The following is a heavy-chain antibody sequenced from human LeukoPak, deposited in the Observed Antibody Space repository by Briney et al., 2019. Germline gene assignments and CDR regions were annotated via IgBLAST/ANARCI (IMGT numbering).Heavy chain of an antibody. V-gene: IGHV3-21*04. CDR3: AKDVQRLGISLNH. CDR1: GFTFSSYS. Sequence: GGSLRLSCAASGFTFSSYSMNWVRQAPGKGLEWVSSISSSSSYIYYADSVKGRFTISRDNAKNSLYLQMNSLRAEDTAVYYCAKDVQRLGISLNHWGQGTLVTVSS. D-gene: IGHD6-19*01. CDR2: ISSSSSYI. J-gene: IGHJ5*02.